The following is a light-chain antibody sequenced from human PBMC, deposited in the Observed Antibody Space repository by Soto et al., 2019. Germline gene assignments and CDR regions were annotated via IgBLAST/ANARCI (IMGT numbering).Light chain of an antibody. Sequence: QAVVTREPSLTVSPGGTVTLTCGSNTGAVTSDHYPYWFQQKPGQAPTTLISDTSNRHSWTPARFSGSLLAGKAALTLSGAQPEDEADYYCLLSYADTRPWVFGGGTKLTVL. J-gene: IGLJ3*02. CDR3: LLSYADTRPWV. CDR2: DTS. CDR1: TGAVTSDHY. V-gene: IGLV7-46*01.